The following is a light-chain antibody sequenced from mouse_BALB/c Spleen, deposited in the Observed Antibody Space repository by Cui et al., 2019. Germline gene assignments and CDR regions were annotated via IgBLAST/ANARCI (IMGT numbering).Light chain of an antibody. CDR1: ENIYSN. CDR2: AAT. V-gene: IGKV12-46*01. J-gene: IGKJ5*01. CDR3: QHFWGTPLT. Sequence: DIQMTKSPASLSVSVGETVTITCRASENIYSNLAWYQQKQGKSPQLLVYAATNLADGVPSRFSGSGSGTQYSLKINSLQSEDFGSYYCQHFWGTPLTFGAGTKLELK.